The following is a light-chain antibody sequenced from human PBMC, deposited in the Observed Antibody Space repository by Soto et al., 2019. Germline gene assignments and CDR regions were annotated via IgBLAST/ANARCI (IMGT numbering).Light chain of an antibody. V-gene: IGKV3-20*01. CDR3: QQYGSSLWT. CDR1: QSVSSSY. CDR2: GAS. J-gene: IGKJ1*01. Sequence: ESVLTESPRTMYLSPGERATLSCRASQSVSSSYLAWYQQKPGQAPRLLIYGASSRATGIPDRFSGSGSGTDFTLTISRLEPEDFAVYYCQQYGSSLWTFGQGTKVDI.